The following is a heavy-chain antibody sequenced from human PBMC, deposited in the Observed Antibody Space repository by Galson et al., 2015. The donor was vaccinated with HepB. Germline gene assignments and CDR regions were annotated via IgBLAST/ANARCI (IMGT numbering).Heavy chain of an antibody. CDR2: VYYNGKT. CDR1: GGSISSGGYY. V-gene: IGHV4-31*03. D-gene: IGHD3-3*01. CDR3: ARESTIYGVPRIYNLHMDV. J-gene: IGHJ6*03. Sequence: TLSLTCTVTGGSISSGGYYWSWIRQHPGKGLEWIGNVYYNGKTYYNPSLQSRLIISVDTSKIHFSLQMSSVTTADTAVYFCARESTIYGVPRIYNLHMDVWGRGTTVTVAS.